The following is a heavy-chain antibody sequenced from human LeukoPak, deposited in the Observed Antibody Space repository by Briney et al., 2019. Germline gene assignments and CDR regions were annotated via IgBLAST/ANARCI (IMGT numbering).Heavy chain of an antibody. CDR1: GGAISGYY. D-gene: IGHD3/OR15-3a*01. CDR3: ARVGSGYDFFDY. J-gene: IGHJ4*02. V-gene: IGHV4-4*07. Sequence: SQTLSLTCTVSGGAISGYYWSWIRQPAGKGLEWLGRVYSSGSTKYNPSLESRVTMSVDTSKNQFSLKLNFVTAADTAVYYCARVGSGYDFFDYWGQGTLVTVSS. CDR2: VYSSGST.